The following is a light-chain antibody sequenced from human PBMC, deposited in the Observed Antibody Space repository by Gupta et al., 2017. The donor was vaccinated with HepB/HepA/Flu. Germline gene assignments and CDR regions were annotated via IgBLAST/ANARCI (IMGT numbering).Light chain of an antibody. CDR3: SAWDNSLNAQV. J-gene: IGLJ1*01. CDR2: KNN. CDR1: SNNVGHEG. V-gene: IGLV10-54*04. Sequence: QAGLTQPPSVSTGLRQTAPLTCTGNSNNVGHEGAVWLQQHQGHPPKLLSYKNNDRPSGISERFSASRSGNTASLTITEVQPEDEADYYCSAWDNSLNAQVFGTGTKVNVL.